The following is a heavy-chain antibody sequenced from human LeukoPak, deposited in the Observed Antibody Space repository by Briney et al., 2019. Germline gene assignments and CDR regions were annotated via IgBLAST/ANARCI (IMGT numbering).Heavy chain of an antibody. Sequence: SETLSLTCTVSGGSVSSWYWSWIRQPPGKGLEWIGYIYDSGNTNYNPSLKSRVAISIDTSKNQFSLRLTSVTAADTATYYCARETSLTGYASGLGFNYWGQGILVTVSS. CDR1: GGSVSSWY. J-gene: IGHJ4*02. V-gene: IGHV4-59*02. CDR2: IYDSGNT. CDR3: ARETSLTGYASGLGFNY. D-gene: IGHD6-19*01.